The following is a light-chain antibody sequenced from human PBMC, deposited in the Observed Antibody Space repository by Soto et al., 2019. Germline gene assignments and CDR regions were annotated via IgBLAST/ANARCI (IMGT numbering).Light chain of an antibody. V-gene: IGKV1-5*03. Sequence: DIQMTQSPFILSASVGDRVTITCRASQSIRRWLAWFQQKPGKAPNLLIYKASNLDSGVPSRFSGSGSETEFTLTISSLQPDDFATYYCQQFSSYPWTFGQGTKVEIK. CDR1: QSIRRW. CDR3: QQFSSYPWT. J-gene: IGKJ1*01. CDR2: KAS.